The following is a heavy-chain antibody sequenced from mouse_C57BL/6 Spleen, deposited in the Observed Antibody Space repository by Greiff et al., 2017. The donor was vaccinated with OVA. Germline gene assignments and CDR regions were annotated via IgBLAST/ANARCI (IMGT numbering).Heavy chain of an antibody. J-gene: IGHJ2*01. D-gene: IGHD1-1*01. V-gene: IGHV1-81*01. Sequence: VKLMESGAELARPGASVKLSCKASGYTFTSYGISWVKQRTGQGLEWIGEIYPRSGTTYYNEKFKGKATLTADKSSSTAYMELRSLTSEDSAVYFCARYHDGSSYPSFDYWGQGTTLTVSS. CDR1: GYTFTSYG. CDR2: IYPRSGTT. CDR3: ARYHDGSSYPSFDY.